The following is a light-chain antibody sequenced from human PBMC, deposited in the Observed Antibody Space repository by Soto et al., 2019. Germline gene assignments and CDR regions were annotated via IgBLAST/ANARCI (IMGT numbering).Light chain of an antibody. Sequence: QSALTQPVSVSGSRGQSITISCTGTSDDVGLYDYVSWYRQNPDMAPKLLISDVTNRPSGVSSRFSGSKSGNTASLTISGLLAEDEADYYCCSYTRSSTWVFGGGTKLTVL. CDR3: CSYTRSSTWV. V-gene: IGLV2-14*03. CDR2: DVT. J-gene: IGLJ3*02. CDR1: SDDVGLYDY.